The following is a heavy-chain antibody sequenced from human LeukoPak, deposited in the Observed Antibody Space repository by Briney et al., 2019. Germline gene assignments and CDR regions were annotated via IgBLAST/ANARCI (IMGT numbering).Heavy chain of an antibody. Sequence: ASVKVSCKASGYRFSASSMHWVRQAPGQGLEWMGWINPDSGATRFAQKFQGRVIMTSDTSISTVYLELSRLRSDDTAVYYCAREGCFSTNCHVIGDDNWIDPWGQGTLVTVSS. V-gene: IGHV1-2*02. J-gene: IGHJ5*02. CDR1: GYRFSASS. CDR3: AREGCFSTNCHVIGDDNWIDP. D-gene: IGHD2-2*01. CDR2: INPDSGAT.